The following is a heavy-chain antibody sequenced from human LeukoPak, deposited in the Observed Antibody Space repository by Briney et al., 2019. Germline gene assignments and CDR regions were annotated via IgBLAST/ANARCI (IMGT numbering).Heavy chain of an antibody. Sequence: GASLRLSCKASGYTFTSYGISWVRQAPGQGLEWMGEIITIFGTTYYAQTFKGRVTISTDKSTNTAYLQLNSLRSEDTAVYYCAREGTPGSRYGVDFWGQGTGVTVPS. CDR3: AREGTPGSRYGVDF. J-gene: IGHJ4*02. V-gene: IGHV1-69*05. CDR2: IITIFGTT. D-gene: IGHD2-15*01. CDR1: GYTFTSYG.